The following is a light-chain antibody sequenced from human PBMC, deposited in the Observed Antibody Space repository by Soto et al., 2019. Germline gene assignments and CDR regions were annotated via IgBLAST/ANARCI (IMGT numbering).Light chain of an antibody. CDR3: SSYTSSNNVV. Sequence: QSALTQPASVSGSPGQSITISCTGTSSDVGGYPYVSWYQQHPGRAPKLIIYDVISRPSGVSNRFSGSKSGNTASLTISGLQAEDEADYYCSSYTSSNNVVFGGGTKVTVL. CDR2: DVI. V-gene: IGLV2-14*01. CDR1: SSDVGGYPY. J-gene: IGLJ2*01.